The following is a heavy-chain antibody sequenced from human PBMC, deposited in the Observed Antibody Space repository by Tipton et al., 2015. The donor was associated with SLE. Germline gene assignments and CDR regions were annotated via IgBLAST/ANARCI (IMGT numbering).Heavy chain of an antibody. J-gene: IGHJ3*02. V-gene: IGHV5-51*03. CDR2: IYSGDSHT. D-gene: IGHD3-10*01. CDR3: AWRYGSGPGAFEI. Sequence: QLVQSGGEVKKPGESLKISCKASGYKFVNYWIGWVRQRPGEGLELMGFIYSGDSHTKYSPSFQGQVAFSVDRSITTAYLQWSSLKTSATAMCVCAWRYGSGPGAFEIGGQGTMVTVAA. CDR1: GYKFVNYW.